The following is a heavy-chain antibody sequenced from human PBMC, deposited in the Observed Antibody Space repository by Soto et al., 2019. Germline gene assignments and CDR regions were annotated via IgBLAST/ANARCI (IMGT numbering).Heavy chain of an antibody. V-gene: IGHV1-69*12. D-gene: IGHD1-1*01. CDR3: ARDIDRLQLGGNYYYILDV. CDR1: GGTFSTSA. Sequence: QVQLVQSGAEVKKPGSSVKVSCKASGGTFSTSAISWVRQAPGQGLEWVGGIMPVFPTPDYAQNFQGRVTITADESTTAAYLELTSLRAEDTAVYYCARDIDRLQLGGNYYYILDVWGQGTAITVSS. J-gene: IGHJ6*02. CDR2: IMPVFPTP.